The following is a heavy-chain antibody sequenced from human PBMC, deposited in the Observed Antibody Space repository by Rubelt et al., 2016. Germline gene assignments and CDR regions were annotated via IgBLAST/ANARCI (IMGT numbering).Heavy chain of an antibody. Sequence: VQLVESGGGVVQPGRSLRLSCAVSGFTVSSNYMSWVRQAPGKGLEWVSIIFSGDVGGITFYADSVKGRFSISRDNSKNTLYLQMSGLRAGDTALYYCARGDYDLWGRGTLVTVSS. J-gene: IGHJ2*01. CDR3: ARGDYDL. CDR1: GFTVSSNY. CDR2: IFSGDVGGIT. V-gene: IGHV3-66*01.